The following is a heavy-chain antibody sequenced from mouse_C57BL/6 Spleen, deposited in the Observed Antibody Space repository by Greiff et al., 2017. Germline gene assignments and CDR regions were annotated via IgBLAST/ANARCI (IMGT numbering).Heavy chain of an antibody. D-gene: IGHD2-4*01. CDR1: GYTFTSYW. CDR2: IIPSCGYT. CDR3: ARWNDYHIDY. Sequence: QVQLQQSGAELAKPGASVKLSCKASGYTFTSYWMPWVKPRPGQGLEWIGTIIPSCGYTKYNQKFKDKATLTADNSTSTAYMQLSSQTYEDAAVYYCARWNDYHIDYWGQGTTLTVAS. J-gene: IGHJ2*01. V-gene: IGHV1-7*01.